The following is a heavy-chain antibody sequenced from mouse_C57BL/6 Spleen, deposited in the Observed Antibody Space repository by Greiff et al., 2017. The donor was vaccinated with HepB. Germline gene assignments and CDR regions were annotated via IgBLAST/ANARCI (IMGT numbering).Heavy chain of an antibody. V-gene: IGHV5-17*01. CDR2: ISSGSSNI. CDR3: ARGSSSWFAY. CDR1: GFTFSDYG. J-gene: IGHJ3*01. D-gene: IGHD1-1*01. Sequence: EVKLVESGGGLVKPGGSLKLSCAASGFTFSDYGMHWVRQAPEKGLEWVAYISSGSSNIYYADTVKGRFTISRDNAKNTLFLQLTSLRSEDTAMYYCARGSSSWFAYWGQGTLVTVSA.